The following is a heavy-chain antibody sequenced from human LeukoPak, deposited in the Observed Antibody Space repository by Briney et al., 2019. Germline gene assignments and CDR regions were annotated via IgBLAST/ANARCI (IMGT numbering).Heavy chain of an antibody. CDR2: IYPGDSDT. CDR3: ARGTLNCSSTSCYYWFDP. CDR1: GYSFTSYW. Sequence: GESLKISCKGSGYSFTSYWIGWVRQMPGKGLEWMWIIYPGDSDTRYSPSFQGQVTISADKSISTAYLQWSSLKASDTAMYYCARGTLNCSSTSCYYWFDPWGQGTLVTVPS. J-gene: IGHJ5*02. D-gene: IGHD2-2*01. V-gene: IGHV5-51*01.